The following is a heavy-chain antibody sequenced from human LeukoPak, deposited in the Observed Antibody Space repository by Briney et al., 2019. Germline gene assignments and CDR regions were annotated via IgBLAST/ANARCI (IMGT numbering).Heavy chain of an antibody. D-gene: IGHD3-16*02. Sequence: GGSLRLSCAASGFTFSSYAMHWVRQAPGKGLEWVAVISYDGSNKYYADSVKGRFTISRDNSKNTLYLQMNRLRAEDTAVYYCARGDYVWRSYRYPIDYWGQGTLVTVSS. J-gene: IGHJ4*02. CDR2: ISYDGSNK. CDR3: ARGDYVWRSYRYPIDY. CDR1: GFTFSSYA. V-gene: IGHV3-30-3*01.